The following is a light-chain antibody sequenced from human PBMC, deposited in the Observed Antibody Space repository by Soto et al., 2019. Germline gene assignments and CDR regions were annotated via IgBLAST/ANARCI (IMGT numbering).Light chain of an antibody. J-gene: IGKJ1*01. V-gene: IGKV1-39*01. Sequence: DIQMTQSPSSLSASIGDRVTITCRASQSIFNYLNWYQQKPGKAPNLLIHGASTLQTGVPSRFGGGGSGTDFTLTINSLQPEDVATYYCQQSYSSPRTFGQGTKVDIK. CDR2: GAS. CDR3: QQSYSSPRT. CDR1: QSIFNY.